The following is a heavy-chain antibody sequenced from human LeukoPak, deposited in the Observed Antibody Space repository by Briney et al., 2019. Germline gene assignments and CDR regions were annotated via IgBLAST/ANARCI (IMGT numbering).Heavy chain of an antibody. CDR2: IYYSGST. D-gene: IGHD2-2*01. CDR1: GGSISSSSYY. Sequence: SETLSLTCTVSGGSISSSSYYWGWIRQPPGKGLEWIGSIYYSGSTYYNPSLKSRVTISVDMSKNQFSLKLSSVTVADTAVYYCTRHRRGDCSSASCHTDYWGQGTLVTVSS. CDR3: TRHRRGDCSSASCHTDY. J-gene: IGHJ4*02. V-gene: IGHV4-39*01.